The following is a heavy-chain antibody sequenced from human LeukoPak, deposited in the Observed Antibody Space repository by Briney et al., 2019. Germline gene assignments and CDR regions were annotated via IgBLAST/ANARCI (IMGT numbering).Heavy chain of an antibody. D-gene: IGHD6-13*01. J-gene: IGHJ5*02. CDR1: GGSISSDDYY. CDR2: IYYSGST. CDR3: ARVDLFSSSWRASNWFDP. V-gene: IGHV4-30-4*01. Sequence: SETLSLTCTVSGGSISSDDYYWSWIRQPPGKGLEWIGNIYYSGSTYCNPSLKSGVTISVDTSKNQFSLRLSSVTAADTAVYYCARVDLFSSSWRASNWFDPWGQGTLVTVSS.